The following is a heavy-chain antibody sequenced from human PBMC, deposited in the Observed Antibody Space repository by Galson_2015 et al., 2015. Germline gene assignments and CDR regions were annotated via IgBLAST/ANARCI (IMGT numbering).Heavy chain of an antibody. Sequence: SVKVSCKASGGTFSSYAISWVRQAPGQGLEWMGGIIPIFGTANYAQKFQGRVTITADKSTSTAYMELSSLRSEDTAVYYCARGDYYDFWSGYSFLFDYWGQGTLVTVSS. D-gene: IGHD3-3*01. J-gene: IGHJ4*02. CDR1: GGTFSSYA. CDR2: IIPIFGTA. CDR3: ARGDYYDFWSGYSFLFDY. V-gene: IGHV1-69*06.